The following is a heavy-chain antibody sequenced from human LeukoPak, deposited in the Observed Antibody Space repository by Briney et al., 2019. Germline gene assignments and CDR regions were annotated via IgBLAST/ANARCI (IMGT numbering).Heavy chain of an antibody. D-gene: IGHD6-19*01. V-gene: IGHV3-30*04. CDR2: ISSDGTNK. J-gene: IGHJ6*03. CDR1: GFTFSSYA. CDR3: PRDSRWLVSSGYYYYYMDV. Sequence: PGGSLRLSCAASGFTFSSYAMHWVRQAPGKGLEWVAVISSDGTNKYYADSVKGRFTISRDNSKNTLYLQMNSLRPEDTAVYYCPRDSRWLVSSGYYYYYMDVWGKGTTVTVSS.